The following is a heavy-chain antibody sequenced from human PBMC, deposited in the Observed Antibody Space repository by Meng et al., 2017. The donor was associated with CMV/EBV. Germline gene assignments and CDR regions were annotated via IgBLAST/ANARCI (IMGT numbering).Heavy chain of an antibody. CDR3: AKDPALRGSSSLDY. V-gene: IGHV1-8*03. CDR1: GYTFTSYD. CDR2: MNPNSGNT. J-gene: IGHJ4*02. Sequence: ASVKVSCKASGYTFTSYDINWVRQATGQGLEWMGWMNPNSGNTGYAQKFQGRVTITRNTSISTAYMELSSLRSEDTAVYYCAKDPALRGSSSLDYWGQGTLVTVSS. D-gene: IGHD6-6*01.